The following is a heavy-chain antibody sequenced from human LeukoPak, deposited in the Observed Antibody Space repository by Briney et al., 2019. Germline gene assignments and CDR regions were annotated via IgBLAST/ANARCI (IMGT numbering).Heavy chain of an antibody. Sequence: PGGSLRLSCAASGFTFSSYAMSWVRQAPGKGLEWVAVISYDGSNKYYADSVKGRFTISRDNSKNTLYLQMNSLRAEDTAVYYCAREEQQLFHLFDYWGQGTLVTVSS. CDR2: ISYDGSNK. V-gene: IGHV3-30-3*01. D-gene: IGHD6-13*01. CDR3: AREEQQLFHLFDY. CDR1: GFTFSSYA. J-gene: IGHJ4*02.